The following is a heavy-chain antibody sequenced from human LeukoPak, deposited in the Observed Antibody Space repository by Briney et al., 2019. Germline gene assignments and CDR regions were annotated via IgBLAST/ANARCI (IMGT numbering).Heavy chain of an antibody. V-gene: IGHV3-64*01. CDR2: ISGNGDST. J-gene: IGHJ5*02. CDR3: VREVYDGNWFDP. Sequence: GGSLRLSCAASGFTFSTCAMHWVRQAQGKGLEYVAAISGNGDSTYYANSVKGRFTISRDNSKNTLYLHMGSLRPEDMAVYYCVREVYDGNWFDPWGQGTLVTVSS. CDR1: GFTFSTCA. D-gene: IGHD3-3*01.